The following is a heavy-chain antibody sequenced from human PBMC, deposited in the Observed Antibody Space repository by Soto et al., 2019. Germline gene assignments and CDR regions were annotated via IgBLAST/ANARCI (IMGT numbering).Heavy chain of an antibody. CDR1: GGSISSYY. D-gene: IGHD5-18*01. CDR3: ARSSYGYAGLDY. CDR2: IYHSGST. J-gene: IGHJ4*02. V-gene: IGHV4-59*01. Sequence: SETLSLTCTVSGGSISSYYWSWIRQPPGRGLEWIGYIYHSGSTNYNPSLKSRVTISVDTSRNQFSLRLSSVTAADTAVYYCARSSYGYAGLDYWGQGTLVTVS.